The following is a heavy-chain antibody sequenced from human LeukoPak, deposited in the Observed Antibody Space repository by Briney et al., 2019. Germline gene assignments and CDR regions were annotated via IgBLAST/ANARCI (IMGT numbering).Heavy chain of an antibody. D-gene: IGHD6-13*01. V-gene: IGHV3-21*01. CDR3: ARLVAAAGTSD. Sequence: PGGSLRLSCAASGFTFSSYSMNWVCQAPGKGLEWVSSISSSSSYIYYADSVKGRFTISRDNAKNSLYLQMNSLRAEDTAVYYCARLVAAAGTSDWGQGTLVTVSS. J-gene: IGHJ4*02. CDR1: GFTFSSYS. CDR2: ISSSSSYI.